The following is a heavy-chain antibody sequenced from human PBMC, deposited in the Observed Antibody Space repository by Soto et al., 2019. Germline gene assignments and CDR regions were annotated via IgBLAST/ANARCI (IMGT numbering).Heavy chain of an antibody. Sequence: GGSLRLSCSASGFPFSTYCMNWVRQAPGKGLEWLANIKGDGSEQHYVDSVKGRFTIFRDNAKNSLYLQMNSLTAEDTAVFYCARVRLGDAYNQMDYWGQGTLVTVSS. CDR3: ARVRLGDAYNQMDY. V-gene: IGHV3-7*03. J-gene: IGHJ4*02. CDR1: GFPFSTYC. D-gene: IGHD1-1*01. CDR2: IKGDGSEQ.